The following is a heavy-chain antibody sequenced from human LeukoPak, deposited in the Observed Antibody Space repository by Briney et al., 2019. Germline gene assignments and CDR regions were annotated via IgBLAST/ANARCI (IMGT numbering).Heavy chain of an antibody. CDR1: GGSISSYY. V-gene: IGHV4-59*01. D-gene: IGHD3-22*01. CDR3: ARASMIYAFDI. J-gene: IGHJ3*02. CDR2: IYYSGST. Sequence: PSETLSLTCTVSGGSISSYYWSWIRQPPGKGLEWIGYIYYSGSTNYNPSLKSRVTISVDTSKNQFSLKLSSVAAADTAVYYCARASMIYAFDIWGQGTMVTVSS.